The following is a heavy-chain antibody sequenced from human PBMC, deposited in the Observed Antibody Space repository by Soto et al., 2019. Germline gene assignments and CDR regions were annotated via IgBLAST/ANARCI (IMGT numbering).Heavy chain of an antibody. V-gene: IGHV3-48*01. CDR1: GFTFTSYS. CDR3: ARRGLFESGGIDY. Sequence: EVQLVESGGGLVQPGGSLRLSCAASGFTFTSYSMNWVRQAPGKGLEWVSYISSSTTIIYYADSVKGRFTISRDNARNSLYLQSHSLRAEDTAVYYCARRGLFESGGIDYWGQGTLVTVSS. CDR2: ISSSTTII. J-gene: IGHJ4*02. D-gene: IGHD3-10*01.